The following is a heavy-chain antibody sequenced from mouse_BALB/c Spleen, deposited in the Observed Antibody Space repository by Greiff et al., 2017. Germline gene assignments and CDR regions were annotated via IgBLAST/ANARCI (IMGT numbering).Heavy chain of an antibody. V-gene: IGHV1-7*01. Sequence: QVQLQQSGAELAKPGASVKMSCKASGYTFTSYWMHWVKQRPGQGLEWIGYINPSTGYTEYNQKFKDKATLTADKSSSTAYMQLSSLTSEDSAVYYCARRTSYSFAYWGQGTLVTVSA. CDR3: ARRTSYSFAY. CDR2: INPSTGYT. CDR1: GYTFTSYW. D-gene: IGHD5-5*01. J-gene: IGHJ3*01.